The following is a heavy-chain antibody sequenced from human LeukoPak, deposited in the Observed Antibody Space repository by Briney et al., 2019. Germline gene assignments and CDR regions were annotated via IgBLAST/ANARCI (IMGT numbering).Heavy chain of an antibody. J-gene: IGHJ6*02. CDR3: AAPSGSFLGYYYGMDV. D-gene: IGHD1-26*01. CDR2: FDPEDGET. Sequence: GASVKVSCKVSGYTLTELSMHWVRQAPGKGLEWMGGFDPEDGETLYAQRFQGRVTMAKDTSTDTVYMELSSLKSEDTAVYYCAAPSGSFLGYYYGMDVWGQGTTVTVSS. CDR1: GYTLTELS. V-gene: IGHV1-24*01.